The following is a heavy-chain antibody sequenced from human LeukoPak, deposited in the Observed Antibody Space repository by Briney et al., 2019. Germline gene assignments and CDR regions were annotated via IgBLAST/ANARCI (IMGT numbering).Heavy chain of an antibody. Sequence: GESLKISCKGSGYSFTSYWIGWVRQMPGKGLEWMGIIYPGDSDTRYSPSFQGQVTISADKSISTAYLQWSSLKASDTAMYYCASRGGGSYVLWAFDIWGQGTMVTVSS. CDR2: IYPGDSDT. D-gene: IGHD1-26*01. CDR3: ASRGGGSYVLWAFDI. V-gene: IGHV5-51*01. CDR1: GYSFTSYW. J-gene: IGHJ3*02.